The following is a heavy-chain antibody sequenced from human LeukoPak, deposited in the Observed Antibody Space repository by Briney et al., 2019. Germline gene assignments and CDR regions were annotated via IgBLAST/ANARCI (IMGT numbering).Heavy chain of an antibody. CDR3: AREQAAAGPNDAFDI. CDR2: IIPIFGTA. D-gene: IGHD6-13*01. J-gene: IGHJ3*02. Sequence: ASVKVSCKASGGTFSSYAISWVRQAPGQGLEWMGGIIPIFGTANYAQKFQGRVTITADDSTSTAYMELSSLRSEDTAVYYCAREQAAAGPNDAFDIWGQGTMVTVSS. V-gene: IGHV1-69*13. CDR1: GGTFSSYA.